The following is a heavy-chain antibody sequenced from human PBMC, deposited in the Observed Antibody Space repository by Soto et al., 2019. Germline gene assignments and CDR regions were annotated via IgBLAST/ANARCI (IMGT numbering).Heavy chain of an antibody. CDR1: GGSIRSISYY. D-gene: IGHD6-19*01. CDR3: ARYSSGWYEGYYGMDV. J-gene: IGHJ6*02. CDR2: IYYSGST. Sequence: SETLSLTCTVSGGSIRSISYYWGWIRQPPGKGLEWIGSIYYSGSTYYNPSLKSRVTISVDTSKNQFSLKLSSVTAADTAVYYCARYSSGWYEGYYGMDVWGQGTTVTVSS. V-gene: IGHV4-39*01.